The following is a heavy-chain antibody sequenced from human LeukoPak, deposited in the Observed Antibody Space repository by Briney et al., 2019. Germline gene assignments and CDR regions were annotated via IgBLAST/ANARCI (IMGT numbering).Heavy chain of an antibody. CDR1: GGSISSSGYY. J-gene: IGHJ4*02. Sequence: SETLSLTCTVSGGSISSSGYYWGWIRQPPGKGLEWIGSIYFSGSTNYNPSLKSRVTISVDTSKNQFSLKLSSVTAADTAVYYCARVTGTTDYWGQGTLVTVSS. CDR3: ARVTGTTDY. CDR2: IYFSGST. V-gene: IGHV4-39*07. D-gene: IGHD1-20*01.